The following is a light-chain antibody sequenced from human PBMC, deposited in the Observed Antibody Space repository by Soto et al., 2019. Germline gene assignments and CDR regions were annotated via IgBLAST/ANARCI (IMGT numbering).Light chain of an antibody. J-gene: IGLJ2*01. CDR3: CSYAGSSTLV. CDR1: SSDVGSYNL. Sequence: QSALTQPASVSGSPGQSITISCTGTSSDVGSYNLVSWYQHPPGKAPKLMIYEGSKRPSGVSKRFSGSKSGNTASLTISGLPAEDEADYYCCSYAGSSTLVFGGGTKLTVL. V-gene: IGLV2-23*01. CDR2: EGS.